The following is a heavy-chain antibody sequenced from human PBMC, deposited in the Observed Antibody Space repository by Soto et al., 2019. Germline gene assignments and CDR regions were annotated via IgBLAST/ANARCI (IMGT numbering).Heavy chain of an antibody. Sequence: SETLSLTCSASGGSITSNSHFWGWVRQPPGKGLEWIGTIYFTGNTYYTPSLKSRLTMSIDTSKNEFTLRLNSVSAADTAGYYCAGLTFTMAAASYGRSNGFGPWGPGALVTVSS. CDR1: GGSITSNSHF. J-gene: IGHJ5*02. D-gene: IGHD3-16*01. CDR3: AGLTFTMAAASYGRSNGFGP. CDR2: IYFTGNT. V-gene: IGHV4-39*01.